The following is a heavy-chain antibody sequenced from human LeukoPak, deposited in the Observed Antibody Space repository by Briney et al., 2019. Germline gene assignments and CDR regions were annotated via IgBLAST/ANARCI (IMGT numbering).Heavy chain of an antibody. Sequence: SETLSLTCSVSGGSISLSFYYWGWIRQPPGKALEWIGSVYYSGTTSYNPSLKSRVTISVDMSKNHFSLRLRSVTAADTAMYYCARGTLYRGWSYYLDSWGQGSQVTVSS. V-gene: IGHV4-39*07. CDR2: VYYSGTT. J-gene: IGHJ4*02. D-gene: IGHD6-19*01. CDR1: GGSISLSFYY. CDR3: ARGTLYRGWSYYLDS.